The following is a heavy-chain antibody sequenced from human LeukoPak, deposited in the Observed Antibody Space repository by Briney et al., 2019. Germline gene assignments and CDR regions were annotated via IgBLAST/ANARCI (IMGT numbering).Heavy chain of an antibody. CDR1: GYTFSRNA. Sequence: ASVKVSCKASGYTFSRNAINWVRQAPGQGLEWMGWINPNSGATNYAQKFQGRVTMTRDTSISTAYMELSRLRSDDTAVYYCARATILTGYPVFDYWGQGTLVTVSS. D-gene: IGHD3-9*01. CDR2: INPNSGAT. CDR3: ARATILTGYPVFDY. J-gene: IGHJ4*02. V-gene: IGHV1-2*02.